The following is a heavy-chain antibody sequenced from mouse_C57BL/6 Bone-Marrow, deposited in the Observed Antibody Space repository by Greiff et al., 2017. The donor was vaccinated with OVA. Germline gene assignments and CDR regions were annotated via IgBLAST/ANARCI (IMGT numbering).Heavy chain of an antibody. V-gene: IGHV7-1*01. CDR2: SRNKANDYTT. CDR3: ARDLYYYGSSYGAMDY. D-gene: IGHD1-1*01. CDR1: GFTFSDFY. J-gene: IGHJ4*01. Sequence: DVKVVESGGGLVQSGRSLRLSCATSGFTFSDFYMEWVRQAPGKGLEWIAASRNKANDYTTEYSASVKGRFIVSRDTSQSILYLQMNALRAEDTAIYYCARDLYYYGSSYGAMDYWGQGTSVTVSS.